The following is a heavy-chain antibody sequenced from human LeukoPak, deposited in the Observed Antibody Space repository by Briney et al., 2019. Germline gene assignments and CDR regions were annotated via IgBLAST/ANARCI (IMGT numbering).Heavy chain of an antibody. D-gene: IGHD3-22*01. CDR2: INHSGST. Sequence: SETLSLTCAVYGGSFSGYYWSWIRQPPGKGLEWIGEINHSGSTNYNPSLKSRVTISVDTSKNQFSLKLSSVTAADTAVYYCARAVSSGYYYRNWFDPWGQGTLVTVSS. CDR1: GGSFSGYY. J-gene: IGHJ5*02. V-gene: IGHV4-34*01. CDR3: ARAVSSGYYYRNWFDP.